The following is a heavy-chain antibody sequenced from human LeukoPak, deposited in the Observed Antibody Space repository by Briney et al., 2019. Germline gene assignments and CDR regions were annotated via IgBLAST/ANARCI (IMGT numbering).Heavy chain of an antibody. CDR1: GFTLSSSW. D-gene: IGHD1-26*01. V-gene: IGHV3-7*05. CDR2: IKQDGNEK. Sequence: GGSLRLSCAASGFTLSSSWMSWVRQAPGKGLEWVANIKQDGNEKYYADSVKGRFTISRDNAKNTLYLQMNSLRAEDTAVYYCAKDRLLSGWELLLDYYYGMDVWDQGTTVTVSS. CDR3: AKDRLLSGWELLLDYYYGMDV. J-gene: IGHJ6*02.